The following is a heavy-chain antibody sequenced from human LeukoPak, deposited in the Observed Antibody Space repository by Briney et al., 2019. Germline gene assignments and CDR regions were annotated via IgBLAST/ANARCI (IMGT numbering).Heavy chain of an antibody. CDR1: GGSISSSSYY. CDR3: ARAVGSGSFQTYYYYMDV. J-gene: IGHJ6*03. V-gene: IGHV4-39*07. D-gene: IGHD3-10*01. CDR2: IYTSGST. Sequence: SETLSLTCTVSGGSISSSSYYWGWIRQPPGKGLEWIGRIYTSGSTNFNPSLKSRVTMSVDTSKNQFSLKLSSVTAADTAVYYCARAVGSGSFQTYYYYMDVWGKGTTVTISS.